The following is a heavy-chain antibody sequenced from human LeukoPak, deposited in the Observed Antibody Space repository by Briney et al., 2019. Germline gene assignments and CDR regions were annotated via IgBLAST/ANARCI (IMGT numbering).Heavy chain of an antibody. CDR3: AKGLLWFGESHWFVDDAFDI. CDR2: ISGSGGST. CDR1: GFTFSNYN. D-gene: IGHD3-10*01. J-gene: IGHJ3*02. Sequence: GGSLRLSCAASGFTFSNYNMNWVRQAPGKGLEWVSAISGSGGSTYYADSVKGRFTISRDNSKNTLYLQMNSLRAEDTAVYYCAKGLLWFGESHWFVDDAFDIWGQGTMVTVSS. V-gene: IGHV3-23*01.